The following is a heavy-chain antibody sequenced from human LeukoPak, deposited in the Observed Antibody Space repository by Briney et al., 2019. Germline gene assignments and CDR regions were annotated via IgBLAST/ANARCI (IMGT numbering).Heavy chain of an antibody. CDR1: GFTFSSYW. Sequence: GRSLRLSCAASGFTFSSYWMSWVRQAPGKGLEWVANIKQDGSEKYYVDSVKGRFTISRDNAKNTLYLQMNSLRAEDTAVYYCAKLTNSWFDPWGQGTLVAVSS. V-gene: IGHV3-7*01. CDR3: AKLTNSWFDP. D-gene: IGHD2-2*01. CDR2: IKQDGSEK. J-gene: IGHJ5*02.